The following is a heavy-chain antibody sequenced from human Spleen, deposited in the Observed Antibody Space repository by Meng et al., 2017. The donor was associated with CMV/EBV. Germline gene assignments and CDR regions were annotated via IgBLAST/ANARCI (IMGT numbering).Heavy chain of an antibody. Sequence: GGSLRLSCAASGFTFDDYAMHWVRQAPGKGLEWVSGISWNSGSIGYADSVKGRFTISRDNAKNSLYLQMNSLRAEDTALYYCAKGQLLSDWYFDLWGRGTLVTVSS. V-gene: IGHV3-9*01. CDR3: AKGQLLSDWYFDL. J-gene: IGHJ2*01. D-gene: IGHD2-2*01. CDR1: GFTFDDYA. CDR2: ISWNSGSI.